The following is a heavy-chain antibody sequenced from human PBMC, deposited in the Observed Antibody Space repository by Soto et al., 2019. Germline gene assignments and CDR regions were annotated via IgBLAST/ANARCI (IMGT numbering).Heavy chain of an antibody. CDR1: GYTFTSYG. D-gene: IGHD2-15*01. J-gene: IGHJ6*03. V-gene: IGHV1-18*04. Sequence: QVQLVQSGAEVQEPGGSVKVSCKASGYTFTSYGISWVRQAPGQGPEWMGWISAYNGNTNYAQRLQGRVTMTTDTSTNTAYMELRSLTSDDTAVYYCARRISVVAYYYYMDVWGKGTTVTVSS. CDR2: ISAYNGNT. CDR3: ARRISVVAYYYYMDV.